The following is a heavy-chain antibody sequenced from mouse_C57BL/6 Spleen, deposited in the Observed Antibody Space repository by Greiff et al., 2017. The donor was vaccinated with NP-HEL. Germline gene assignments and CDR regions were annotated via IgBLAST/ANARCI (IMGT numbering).Heavy chain of an antibody. V-gene: IGHV1-54*01. CDR2: INPGSGGA. CDR3: ARSLGYHAMDD. CDR1: GYAFTNYL. Sequence: VQLQQSGAELVRPGTSVKVSCKASGYAFTNYLIEWVKQRPGQGLEWIGVINPGSGGANYNEKFKGKATLTADKSSSTAYMQLSSLTSEDSAVYDCARSLGYHAMDDWGQGTSVTVSS. J-gene: IGHJ4*01.